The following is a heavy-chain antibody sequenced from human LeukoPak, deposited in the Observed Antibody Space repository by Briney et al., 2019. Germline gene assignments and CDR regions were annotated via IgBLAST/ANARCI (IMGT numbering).Heavy chain of an antibody. V-gene: IGHV3-30*03. Sequence: GGSLRLSCVASGFTFSSYVMHWVRQAPGKGLEWVAVISYDGTNKYYADSVRGRFTISRDNSKNTLYLQMDSLRTEDTAVYYCARVELYASGWYGSVDYWGQGTLVAVSS. D-gene: IGHD6-19*01. CDR3: ARVELYASGWYGSVDY. J-gene: IGHJ4*02. CDR2: ISYDGTNK. CDR1: GFTFSSYV.